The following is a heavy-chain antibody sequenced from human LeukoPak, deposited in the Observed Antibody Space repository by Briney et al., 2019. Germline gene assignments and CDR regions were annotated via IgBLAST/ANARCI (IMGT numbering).Heavy chain of an antibody. CDR2: ISFSGSAI. CDR1: ESPFSSYQ. Sequence: PGGSLRLSCAASESPFSSYQMNWARQPPGKGLEWVSYISFSGSAIYYADSVKGRFTITRDNAKNSLFLQMNSLRAEDTAVYYCVAEASSPYWGQGTLVTVSS. D-gene: IGHD6-13*01. CDR3: VAEASSPY. V-gene: IGHV3-48*03. J-gene: IGHJ4*02.